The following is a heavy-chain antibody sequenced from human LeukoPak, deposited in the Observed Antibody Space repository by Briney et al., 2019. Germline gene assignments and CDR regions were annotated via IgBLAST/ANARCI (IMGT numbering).Heavy chain of an antibody. CDR2: ISGSGGST. Sequence: GGSLRLSCAASGFTFSSYAMSWVRQAPGKGLEWVSAISGSGGSTYYADSVKGRFTISRDNSKNTLYLQMNSLRAEDTAVYYCAKEHLGYCSSTSCLPGDYGMDVWGQGTTVTVS. D-gene: IGHD2-2*01. V-gene: IGHV3-23*01. CDR1: GFTFSSYA. J-gene: IGHJ6*02. CDR3: AKEHLGYCSSTSCLPGDYGMDV.